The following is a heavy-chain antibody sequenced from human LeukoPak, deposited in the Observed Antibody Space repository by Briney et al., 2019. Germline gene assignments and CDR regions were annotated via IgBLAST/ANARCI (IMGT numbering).Heavy chain of an antibody. D-gene: IGHD6-13*01. Sequence: GGSLRLSCAASGFSISRYSMNWVRQAPGKGLEWVPSISSWSSYIYYADSVKGRFTISRDNAKNSLYLQMNSLRAEDTAVYYCARDWGQQLVQDWYFDYWGQGTLVTVSS. CDR3: ARDWGQQLVQDWYFDY. CDR2: ISSWSSYI. CDR1: GFSISRYS. J-gene: IGHJ4*02. V-gene: IGHV3-21*01.